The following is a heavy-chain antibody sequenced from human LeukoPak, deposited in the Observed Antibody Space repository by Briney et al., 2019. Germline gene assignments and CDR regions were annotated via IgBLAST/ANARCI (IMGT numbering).Heavy chain of an antibody. V-gene: IGHV3-30*04. D-gene: IGHD3-10*01. CDR3: AKRMIRGVNHDAFDL. CDR1: GFTFSSYA. CDR2: ISYDGSNK. J-gene: IGHJ3*01. Sequence: GRSLRLSCAASGFTFSSYAMHWVRQAPGKGLEWVAVISYDGSNKYYADSVKGLFTISRDNSKNTLYLQMNSLRAEDTAVYYCAKRMIRGVNHDAFDLWGQGTMVTVSS.